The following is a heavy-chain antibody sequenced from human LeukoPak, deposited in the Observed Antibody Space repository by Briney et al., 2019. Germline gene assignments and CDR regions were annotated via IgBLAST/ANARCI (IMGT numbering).Heavy chain of an antibody. CDR1: GLLVSSNS. D-gene: IGHD3-16*01. V-gene: IGHV3-66*01. J-gene: IGHJ5*02. Sequence: GGSLRLSCAVSGLLVSSNSISWVRQAPGKGLEWVSIIYSGGSTNYADSVKGRFTISRDNSKNTLYLQMNSLRAEDTALYYCARVAGLSWGQGTLVTVSS. CDR2: IYSGGST. CDR3: ARVAGLS.